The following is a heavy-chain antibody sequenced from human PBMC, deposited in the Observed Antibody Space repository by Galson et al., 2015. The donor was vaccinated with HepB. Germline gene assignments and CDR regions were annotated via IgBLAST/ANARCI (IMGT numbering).Heavy chain of an antibody. V-gene: IGHV4-34*01. J-gene: IGHJ4*02. CDR2: INHSGST. Sequence: SETLSLTCAVYGGSFSGYYWSWIRQPPGKGLEWIGEINHSGSTNYNPSLKSRVTISVDTSKNQFSLKLSSVTAADTAVYYCARDFSGSSWYLYYWGQGTLVTVSS. CDR3: ARDFSGSSWYLYY. CDR1: GGSFSGYY. D-gene: IGHD6-13*01.